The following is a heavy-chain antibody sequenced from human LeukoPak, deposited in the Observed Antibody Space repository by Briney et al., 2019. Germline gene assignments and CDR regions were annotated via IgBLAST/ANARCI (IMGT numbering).Heavy chain of an antibody. CDR3: AKALVKYSSGLLDAFDY. D-gene: IGHD6-19*01. Sequence: QPGRSLRLSCAASGFTFSSYGMHWVRQAPGKGLEWVAVISYDGSNKYYADSVKGRFTISRDNSKNTLYLQMNSLRAEDTAVYYCAKALVKYSSGLLDAFDYWGQGTLVTVSS. CDR2: ISYDGSNK. J-gene: IGHJ4*02. CDR1: GFTFSSYG. V-gene: IGHV3-30*18.